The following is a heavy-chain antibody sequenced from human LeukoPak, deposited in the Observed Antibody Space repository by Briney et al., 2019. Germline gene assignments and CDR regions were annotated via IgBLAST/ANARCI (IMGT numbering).Heavy chain of an antibody. CDR3: ARKSGDLDY. D-gene: IGHD3-10*01. J-gene: IGHJ4*02. CDR2: ISVSASPM. Sequence: GSLRLSCAASGFTLSNYEMTWVRQAPGKGLEWVSYISVSASPMYYADSVKGRFTISRDNAKNSLYLQMNSLRAEDTAVYYCARKSGDLDYWGQGTLVTVSS. CDR1: GFTLSNYE. V-gene: IGHV3-48*03.